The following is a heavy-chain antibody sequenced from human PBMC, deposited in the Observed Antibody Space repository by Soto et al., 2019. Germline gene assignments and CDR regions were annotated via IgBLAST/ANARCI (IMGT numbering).Heavy chain of an antibody. J-gene: IGHJ5*02. CDR3: ARDTAFVASGFFDP. D-gene: IGHD3-22*01. V-gene: IGHV1-69*13. CDR2: NIPIFGTA. CDR1: GGTFSNFV. Sequence: GASVKVSCKASGGTFSNFVISWVRQAPGQGLEWMGGNIPIFGTANYAQKFQGRVTIIADESTGTTYMELTSLRSEDTAVYYCARDTAFVASGFFDPWGQGTLVTVSS.